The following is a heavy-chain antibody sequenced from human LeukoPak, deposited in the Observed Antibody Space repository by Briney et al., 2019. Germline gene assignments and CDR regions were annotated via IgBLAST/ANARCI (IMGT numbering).Heavy chain of an antibody. CDR2: SYYSGST. CDR1: GGSISSGGYY. Sequence: PSQTLSLTCTVSGGSISSGGYYWSWIRQHPGKGLELIGYSYYSGSTYYNPSLKSRVTISVDTSKNQFSLKLSSVTAADTAVYYCARTYYYDSSGKTVWFDPWGQGTLVTVSS. D-gene: IGHD3-22*01. J-gene: IGHJ5*02. CDR3: ARTYYYDSSGKTVWFDP. V-gene: IGHV4-31*03.